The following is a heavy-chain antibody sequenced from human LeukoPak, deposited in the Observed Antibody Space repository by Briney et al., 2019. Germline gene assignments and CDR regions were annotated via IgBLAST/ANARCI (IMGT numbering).Heavy chain of an antibody. CDR1: GFTFSSYS. CDR2: ISSSSSYI. Sequence: GGSLRLSCAASGFTFSSYSMNWVRQAPGKGPEWVSSISSSSSYIYYADSVKGRFTISRDNAKNSLYLQMNSLRAEDTAVYYCAKDPHVLRFLEWPDLDYWGQGTLVTVSS. J-gene: IGHJ4*01. V-gene: IGHV3-21*01. CDR3: AKDPHVLRFLEWPDLDY. D-gene: IGHD3-3*01.